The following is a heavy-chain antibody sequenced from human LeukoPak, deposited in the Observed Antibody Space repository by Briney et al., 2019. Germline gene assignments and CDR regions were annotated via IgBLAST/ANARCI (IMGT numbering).Heavy chain of an antibody. D-gene: IGHD2-2*01. CDR3: ARAPEGYCSSTSCYDNWFDP. V-gene: IGHV5-51*01. Sequence: GESLKISSKGSGYSFTSYWIGWVRQMPGKGLEWMGIIYPGDSDTRYSPSFQGKVTISADKSISTAYLQWSSLKASDTAMYYCARAPEGYCSSTSCYDNWFDPWGQGTLVTVSS. J-gene: IGHJ5*02. CDR2: IYPGDSDT. CDR1: GYSFTSYW.